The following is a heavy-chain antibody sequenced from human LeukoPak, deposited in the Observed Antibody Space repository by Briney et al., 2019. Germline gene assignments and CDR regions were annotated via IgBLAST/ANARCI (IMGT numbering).Heavy chain of an antibody. CDR1: GFTFTSYW. Sequence: GGSLRLSCAASGFTFTSYWMHWVRQVPGNGLVWVSRIHSDGTSTNYADSVKGRFTNSRDNAKNTLYLQMNSLRVEDTAVYYCARGYSVRGDYWGQGTLVTVSS. CDR3: ARGYSVRGDY. J-gene: IGHJ4*02. D-gene: IGHD2-21*01. CDR2: IHSDGTST. V-gene: IGHV3-74*01.